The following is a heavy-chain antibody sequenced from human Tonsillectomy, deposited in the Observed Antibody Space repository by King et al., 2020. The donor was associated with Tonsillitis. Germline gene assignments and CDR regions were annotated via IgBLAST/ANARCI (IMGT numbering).Heavy chain of an antibody. D-gene: IGHD2-2*01. Sequence: VQLVESGGGLVQPGGSLRLSCAASGFTFSSYAMSWVRQAPGKGLEWVSAISGSGGSTYYADPVKGRFTITRDNSKNTLYLQMNSLSAEDTAVYYCAKGGCSSTSCYYDCDYWGQGTLVTVSS. CDR2: ISGSGGST. CDR3: AKGGCSSTSCYYDCDY. J-gene: IGHJ4*02. CDR1: GFTFSSYA. V-gene: IGHV3-23*04.